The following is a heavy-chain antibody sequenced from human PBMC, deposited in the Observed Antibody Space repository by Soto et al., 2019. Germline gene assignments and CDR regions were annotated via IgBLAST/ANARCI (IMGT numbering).Heavy chain of an antibody. J-gene: IGHJ4*02. CDR2: IYRNGTT. D-gene: IGHD1-26*01. V-gene: IGHV4-38-2*01. Sequence: ETLSLTCVVSNFSISSGYYWCCIRQSPGKGLEWIASIYRNGTTSYNPSLKSRVTISVDPSKNQFSLMLTAVTAADTAVYYCARTHSGSYYSVFNYWGRGSLVTVSS. CDR1: NFSISSGYY. CDR3: ARTHSGSYYSVFNY.